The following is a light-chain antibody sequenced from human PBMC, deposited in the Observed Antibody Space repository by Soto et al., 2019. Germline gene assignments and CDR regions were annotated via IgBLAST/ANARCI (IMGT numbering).Light chain of an antibody. CDR2: GAS. V-gene: IGKV3-20*01. J-gene: IGKJ1*01. CDR1: QSVSSSY. CDR3: QQYATSPWT. Sequence: EIVLTQSPGTLSLSPGERATLSCRASQSVSSSYLAWYQQKPGQAPSLLIYGASSRATGIPDRFSGSGSGTDFILTISRLEPEDFAVYYCQQYATSPWTFGQGTKVEI.